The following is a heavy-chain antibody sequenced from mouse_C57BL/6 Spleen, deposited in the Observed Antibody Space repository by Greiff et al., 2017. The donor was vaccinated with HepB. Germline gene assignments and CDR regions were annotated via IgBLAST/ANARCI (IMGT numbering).Heavy chain of an antibody. V-gene: IGHV1-54*01. CDR3: ARKELGDWYFDV. CDR1: GYAFTNYL. J-gene: IGHJ1*03. CDR2: INPGSGGT. D-gene: IGHD4-1*01. Sequence: QVQLQQSGAELVRPGTSVKVSCKASGYAFTNYLIEWVKQRPGQGLEWIGVINPGSGGTNYNEKFKGKATLTADKSSSTAYMQLSSLTSEDSAVYFCARKELGDWYFDVWGTGTTVTVSS.